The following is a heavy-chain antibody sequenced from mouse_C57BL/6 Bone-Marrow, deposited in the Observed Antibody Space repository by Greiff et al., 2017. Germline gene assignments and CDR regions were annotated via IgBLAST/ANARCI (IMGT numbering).Heavy chain of an antibody. CDR3: ARRDYYSNFYAMDY. D-gene: IGHD2-5*01. Sequence: DVQLQESGGDLVKPGGSLKLSCAASGFTFSSYGMSWVRQTPDKRLEWVATISSGGSYTSYPDSVKGRFTISRDNAKNTLYLQMSSLKSEDTAMYYCARRDYYSNFYAMDYWGQGTSVTVSS. CDR2: ISSGGSYT. CDR1: GFTFSSYG. V-gene: IGHV5-6*01. J-gene: IGHJ4*01.